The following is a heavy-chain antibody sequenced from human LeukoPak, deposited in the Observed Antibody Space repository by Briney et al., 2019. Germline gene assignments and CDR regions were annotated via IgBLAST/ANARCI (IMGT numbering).Heavy chain of an antibody. CDR2: IYTSGST. Sequence: TLSLTCTVSGGSISSGSYYWSWIRQPAGKGLEWIGRIYTSGSTNYNPSLKSRVTISVDTSKNQFSLKLSSVTAADTAVYYCARAPGWELDWFDPWGQGTLVTVSS. D-gene: IGHD1-26*01. J-gene: IGHJ5*02. CDR3: ARAPGWELDWFDP. CDR1: GGSISSGSYY. V-gene: IGHV4-61*02.